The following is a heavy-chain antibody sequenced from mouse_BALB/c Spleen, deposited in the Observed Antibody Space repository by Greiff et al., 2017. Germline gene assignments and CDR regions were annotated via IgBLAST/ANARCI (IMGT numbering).Heavy chain of an antibody. V-gene: IGHV14-4*02. Sequence: EVKLVESGAELVRSGASVKLSCTASGFNIKDYYMHWVKQRPEQGLEWIGWIDPENGDTEYAPKFQGKATMTADTSSNTAYLQLSSLTSEDTAVYYCNFYYYGSSYYRYAMDYWGQGTSVTVSS. D-gene: IGHD1-1*01. CDR2: IDPENGDT. J-gene: IGHJ4*01. CDR3: NFYYYGSSYYRYAMDY. CDR1: GFNIKDYY.